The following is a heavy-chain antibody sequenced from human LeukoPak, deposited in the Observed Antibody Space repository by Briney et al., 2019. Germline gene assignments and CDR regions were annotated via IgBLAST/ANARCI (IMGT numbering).Heavy chain of an antibody. CDR1: GFTFSNAW. CDR2: IQSKTDGGTT. V-gene: IGHV3-15*01. Sequence: PGGSLRLSCAASGFTFSNAWMSWVRQAPGKGLEWVGRIQSKTDGGTTDYAAPVKVRFTISRDDSKNTLYLQMNSLKTEDTAVYYCTAFYYDTSGPLKPHDYWGQGTLVTVSS. D-gene: IGHD3-22*01. J-gene: IGHJ4*02. CDR3: TAFYYDTSGPLKPHDY.